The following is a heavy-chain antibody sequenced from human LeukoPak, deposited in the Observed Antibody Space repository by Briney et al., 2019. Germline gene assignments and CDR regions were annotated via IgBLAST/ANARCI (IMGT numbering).Heavy chain of an antibody. CDR2: IKQDGSER. D-gene: IGHD3-10*01. J-gene: IGHJ6*04. Sequence: GGSLRLSCAAAGLTFSSSWVSWVRQAPGKGLEWVANIKQDGSERSYVDSVKGRFTISRDNAKNSLYLQMSSLRAEDTAVYYCARGPEALQYSYKMDVWGKGTTVTVSS. CDR1: GLTFSSSW. V-gene: IGHV3-7*01. CDR3: ARGPEALQYSYKMDV.